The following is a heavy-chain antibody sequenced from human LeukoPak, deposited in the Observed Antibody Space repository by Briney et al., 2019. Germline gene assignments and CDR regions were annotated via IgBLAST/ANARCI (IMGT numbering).Heavy chain of an antibody. V-gene: IGHV3-74*01. CDR2: INRVGSST. Sequence: QAGRSLRLSCAASGFTFSSYWMHWVRQAPGKGLGWVSRINRVGSSTNYAGSVECRFTISRDHAKNTLYLQMNSLRAEDTAVYYCARDRLEMRDYWGQGTLVTVSS. J-gene: IGHJ4*02. D-gene: IGHD5-24*01. CDR1: GFTFSSYW. CDR3: ARDRLEMRDY.